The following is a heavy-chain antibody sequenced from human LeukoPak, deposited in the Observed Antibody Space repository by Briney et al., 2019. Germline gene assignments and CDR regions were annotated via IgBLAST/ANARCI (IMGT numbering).Heavy chain of an antibody. Sequence: GASVKVSCKVSGYTLTELSMHWVRQAPGKGLEWMGGFDPEDGETIYAQKFQGRVTMTRDTSITTAYMDLSRLRSDDTAVYYCARGVGGNARWRNFDWSKKIPMRDYFDYWGQGTLVTVSS. CDR2: FDPEDGET. CDR3: ARGVGGNARWRNFDWSKKIPMRDYFDY. D-gene: IGHD3-9*01. J-gene: IGHJ4*02. CDR1: GYTLTELS. V-gene: IGHV1-24*01.